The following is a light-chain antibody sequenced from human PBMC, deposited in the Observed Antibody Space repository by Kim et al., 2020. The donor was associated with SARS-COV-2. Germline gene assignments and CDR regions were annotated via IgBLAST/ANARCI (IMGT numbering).Light chain of an antibody. CDR1: QNVNSY. CDR2: DAS. V-gene: IGKV3-11*01. J-gene: IGKJ4*01. CDR3: QQRRNWPLT. Sequence: LSPGERATLACRASQNVNSYLAWYQQKPGQAPRLLMYDASNRATGIPARFSGSGSGTEFTLTISSLEPEDFAIYYCQQRRNWPLTFGGGTKVDIK.